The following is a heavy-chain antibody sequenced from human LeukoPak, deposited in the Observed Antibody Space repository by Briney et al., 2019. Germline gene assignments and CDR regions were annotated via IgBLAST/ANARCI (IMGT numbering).Heavy chain of an antibody. V-gene: IGHV3-7*01. J-gene: IGHJ4*02. CDR2: VQQDGSEK. CDR1: GFTFNSYW. D-gene: IGHD6-13*01. CDR3: ATTLNIATAAYF. Sequence: PGGSLRLSCAASGFTFNSYWMSWVRQAPGKGLEWVANVQQDGSEKYYVDSVKDRFTISRDNARNSLYLQMNSLRAEDTAVYYCATTLNIATAAYFWGQGTLVTVSS.